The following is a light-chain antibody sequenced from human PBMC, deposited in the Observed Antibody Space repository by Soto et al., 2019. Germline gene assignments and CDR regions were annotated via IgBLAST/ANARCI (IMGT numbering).Light chain of an antibody. CDR2: IAS. CDR1: QSVSSNY. Sequence: EIVLTQSPGTLSLSPGERVTLSCRASQSVSSNYLAWYQQKTGQTPRLLTYIASSRAPGIPDRFSGSGSGTHFTLTISRVEPEDFAVYYCQQYGSSPWTFGQGTKVEIK. J-gene: IGKJ1*01. CDR3: QQYGSSPWT. V-gene: IGKV3-20*01.